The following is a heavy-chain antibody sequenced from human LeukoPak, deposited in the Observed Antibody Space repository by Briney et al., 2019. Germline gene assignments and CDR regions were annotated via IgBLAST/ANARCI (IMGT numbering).Heavy chain of an antibody. CDR3: AKDRPNYYGTNGHYYRRDGDC. CDR1: GFTFSSYA. J-gene: IGHJ4*02. D-gene: IGHD3-22*01. CDR2: TSSSGETT. V-gene: IGHV3-23*01. Sequence: PGGSLRLSCVASGFTFSSYAMSWVRQAAGMGLEWVSSTSSSGETTYYADSVKGRFTISRDNSRNTLYLQMNSLRAEDTAVYYCAKDRPNYYGTNGHYYRRDGDCWGQGTLVTVSS.